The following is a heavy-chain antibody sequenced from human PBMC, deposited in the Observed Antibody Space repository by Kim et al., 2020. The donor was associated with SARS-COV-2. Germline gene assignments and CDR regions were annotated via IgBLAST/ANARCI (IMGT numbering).Heavy chain of an antibody. CDR3: ARDSGYEKYYFDY. CDR1: GGSISSGDYY. J-gene: IGHJ4*02. V-gene: IGHV4-30-4*01. D-gene: IGHD5-12*01. CDR2: IYYSGST. Sequence: SETLSLTCTVSGGSISSGDYYWSWIRQPPGKGLEWIGYIYYSGSTYYNPSLKSRVTISVDTSKNQFSLKLSSVTAADTAVYYCARDSGYEKYYFDYWGQGTLVTVSS.